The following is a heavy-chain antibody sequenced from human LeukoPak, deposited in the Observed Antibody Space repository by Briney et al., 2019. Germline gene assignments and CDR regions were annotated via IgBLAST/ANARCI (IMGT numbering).Heavy chain of an antibody. CDR2: ISAYNGNT. V-gene: IGHV1-18*04. J-gene: IGHJ2*01. Sequence: GASMKVSCKASGYTFINYGFSWVRQAPGQGLEWRGWISAYNGNTNYLQKFQGRVTMTTDTSTNTVYMELRSLRPDDTPVYYCARVSTNSRVAGYDPQWYFDLWGRGTPVTVSP. CDR3: ARVSTNSRVAGYDPQWYFDL. D-gene: IGHD5-12*01. CDR1: GYTFINYG.